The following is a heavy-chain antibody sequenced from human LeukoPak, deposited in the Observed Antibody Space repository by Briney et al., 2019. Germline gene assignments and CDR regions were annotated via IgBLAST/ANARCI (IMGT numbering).Heavy chain of an antibody. CDR2: VYYSGST. J-gene: IGHJ6*02. Sequence: SETLSLTCTVSGASISGYYWSWMRQPPGKGLEGIGFVYYSGSTSYSPSHNSRATISIDTSKNQSSLRLSSVTAADTAVYYSARHGGGSGTYFPPHHYGMDVWGQGTTVTVSS. CDR1: GASISGYY. V-gene: IGHV4-59*08. D-gene: IGHD3-16*01. CDR3: ARHGGGSGTYFPPHHYGMDV.